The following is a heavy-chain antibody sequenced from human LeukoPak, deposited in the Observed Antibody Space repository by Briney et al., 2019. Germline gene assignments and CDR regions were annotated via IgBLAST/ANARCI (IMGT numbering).Heavy chain of an antibody. CDR2: ISGSGGST. V-gene: IGHV3-23*01. D-gene: IGHD4-17*01. CDR1: GFTFSSYG. CDR3: AKDTLDYGDYVP. J-gene: IGHJ5*02. Sequence: GGTLRLSCAASGFTFSSYGMSWVRQAPGKGLEWVSAISGSGGSTYYADSVKGRFTISRDNSKNTLYLQMNSLRAEDTAVYYCAKDTLDYGDYVPWGQGTLVTVSS.